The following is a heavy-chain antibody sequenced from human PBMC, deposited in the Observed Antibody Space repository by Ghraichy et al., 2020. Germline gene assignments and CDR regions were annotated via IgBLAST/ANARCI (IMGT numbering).Heavy chain of an antibody. CDR2: MYDSGRA. Sequence: SETLSLTCSVSGGSTSSYYWSWIHQSPGKGLEWLASMYDSGRATYSPSLRGRVTISTDTSRNQLSLSLTSVTAADTAVYYCAREGGDYSDYNAFDIWGQGTMVTVSS. CDR3: AREGGDYSDYNAFDI. J-gene: IGHJ3*02. V-gene: IGHV4-59*01. CDR1: GGSTSSYY. D-gene: IGHD4-11*01.